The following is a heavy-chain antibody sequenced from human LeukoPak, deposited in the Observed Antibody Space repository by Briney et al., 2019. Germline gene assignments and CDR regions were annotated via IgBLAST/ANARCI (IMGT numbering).Heavy chain of an antibody. CDR2: IKSKTDGGTT. J-gene: IGHJ4*02. CDR3: TTDHKYYYDSSGYRYSYYFDY. D-gene: IGHD3-22*01. CDR1: GFTFNNAW. Sequence: GGSLRLSCAASGFTFNNAWMSWVRQAPGKGLEWVGRIKSKTDGGTTDYAAPVKGRFTISRDDSKNTLYLQMNSLKTEDTAVYYCTTDHKYYYDSSGYRYSYYFDYWGQGTLVTVSS. V-gene: IGHV3-15*01.